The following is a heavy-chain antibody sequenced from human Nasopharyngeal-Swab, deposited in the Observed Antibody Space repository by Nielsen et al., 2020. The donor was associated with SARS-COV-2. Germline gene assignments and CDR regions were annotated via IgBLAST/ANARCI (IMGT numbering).Heavy chain of an antibody. Sequence: ASVKVSCKVSGYTLTELSMLWVRQAPGKGLEWMGGFDPEDGETIYAQKFQGRVTITADESTSTAYMELRSLRSDDTAVYYCARLGHGDFWSGYYKVWYFDLWGRGTLVTVSS. CDR3: ARLGHGDFWSGYYKVWYFDL. CDR1: GYTLTELS. D-gene: IGHD3-3*01. CDR2: FDPEDGET. V-gene: IGHV1-24*01. J-gene: IGHJ2*01.